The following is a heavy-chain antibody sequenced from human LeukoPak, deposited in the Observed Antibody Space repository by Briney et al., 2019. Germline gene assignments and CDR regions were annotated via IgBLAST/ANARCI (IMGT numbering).Heavy chain of an antibody. CDR2: IHYTGRT. CDR1: GGSISGHY. D-gene: IGHD3-3*01. CDR3: ASSTIFGVVANWFDP. J-gene: IGHJ5*02. Sequence: PSETLSLTCTVSGGSISGHYWSWIRQPPGKGLEWIGYIHYTGRTDYSPSLKSRVSLSVDLSKNQFSLKLTSVTAADTAVYYCASSTIFGVVANWFDPWGQGMLVTVSS. V-gene: IGHV4-59*11.